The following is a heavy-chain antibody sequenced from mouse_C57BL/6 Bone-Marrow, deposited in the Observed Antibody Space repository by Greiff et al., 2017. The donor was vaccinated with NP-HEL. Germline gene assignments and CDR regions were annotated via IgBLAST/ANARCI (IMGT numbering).Heavy chain of an antibody. CDR1: GFTFSSYA. CDR2: ISDGGSYT. Sequence: EVQWVESGGGLVKPGGSLKLSCAASGFTFSSYAMSWVRQTPEKRLEWVATISDGGSYTYYPDNVKGRFTISRDNAKNNLYLQMSHLKSEDTAMYYCARDPDYGSPFAYWGQGTLVTVSA. D-gene: IGHD1-1*01. J-gene: IGHJ3*01. V-gene: IGHV5-4*01. CDR3: ARDPDYGSPFAY.